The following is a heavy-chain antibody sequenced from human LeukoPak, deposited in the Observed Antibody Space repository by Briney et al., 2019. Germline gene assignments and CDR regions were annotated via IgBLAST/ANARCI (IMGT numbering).Heavy chain of an antibody. D-gene: IGHD3-22*01. CDR1: GSTFSSYG. CDR2: ISYDGSNK. J-gene: IGHJ6*03. V-gene: IGHV3-30*18. Sequence: GGSLRLSCAASGSTFSSYGMNWVRQAPGKGLEWVAVISYDGSNKYYADSVKGRFTISRDNSKNTLYLQMNSLRAEDTAVYYCAKDRTYDSSGYYYYYYYYMDVWGKGTTVTVSS. CDR3: AKDRTYDSSGYYYYYYYYMDV.